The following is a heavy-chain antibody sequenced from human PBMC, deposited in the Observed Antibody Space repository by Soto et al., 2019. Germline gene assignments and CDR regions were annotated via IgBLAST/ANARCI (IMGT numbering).Heavy chain of an antibody. CDR3: ARGGKGYCSSTSCYSNNWFDP. J-gene: IGHJ5*02. CDR1: GYTFTGYY. CDR2: INPNSGGT. V-gene: IGHV1-2*04. Sequence: GASVKVSCKASGYTFTGYYMHWVRQAPGQGLEWMGWINPNSGGTNYAQKFQGWVTMTRDTSISTAYMELSRLRSDDTAVYYCARGGKGYCSSTSCYSNNWFDPWGQGTLVTVSS. D-gene: IGHD2-2*01.